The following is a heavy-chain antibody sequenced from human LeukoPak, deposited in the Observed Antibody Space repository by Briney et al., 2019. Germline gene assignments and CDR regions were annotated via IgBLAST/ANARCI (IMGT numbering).Heavy chain of an antibody. CDR2: IIPIFGTA. J-gene: IGHJ4*02. Sequence: SVTVSCKASGGTFSSYAIRWVRPAPGRGLEWMGGIIPIFGTANYAQKFQGRVTLTTDESTSTAYMELSSLRSEDTAVYYCARSGYDGGGFDYWGQGTLVTVSS. V-gene: IGHV1-69*05. CDR3: ARSGYDGGGFDY. D-gene: IGHD5-12*01. CDR1: GGTFSSYA.